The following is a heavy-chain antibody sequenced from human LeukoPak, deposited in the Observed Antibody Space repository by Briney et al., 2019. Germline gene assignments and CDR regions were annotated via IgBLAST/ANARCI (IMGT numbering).Heavy chain of an antibody. D-gene: IGHD2-21*01. Sequence: GGSLRLSCVASGFTFSRSWMDWVRQAPGKGLEWVANIKEDGSQTCYVDSAKGRFTISRDNAKNSLYLQMDSLRVEDTAIYYCANSLDYWGRGTLVTVSS. CDR1: GFTFSRSW. J-gene: IGHJ4*02. CDR2: IKEDGSQT. V-gene: IGHV3-7*01. CDR3: ANSLDY.